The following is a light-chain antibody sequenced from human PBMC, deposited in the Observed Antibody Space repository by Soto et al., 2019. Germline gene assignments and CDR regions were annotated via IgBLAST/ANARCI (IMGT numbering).Light chain of an antibody. CDR2: GTS. CDR1: QSVSSN. V-gene: IGKV3-20*01. CDR3: QQYGHAPPYT. J-gene: IGKJ2*01. Sequence: EIVMTQYTKPLSVSPGERSTLSCMASQSVSSNLAWYQQKPGQAPRLLIYGTSSRATGIPDRFSGSGSGTDFSLTISRLEPEDFGVYYCQQYGHAPPYTLGQGAKVDIK.